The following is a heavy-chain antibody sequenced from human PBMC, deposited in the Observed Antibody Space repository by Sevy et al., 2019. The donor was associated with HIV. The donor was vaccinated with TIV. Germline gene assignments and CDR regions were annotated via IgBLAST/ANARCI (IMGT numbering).Heavy chain of an antibody. D-gene: IGHD5-18*01. CDR3: ARDDGVQLWTPGEGFAFDI. J-gene: IGHJ3*02. V-gene: IGHV3-30-3*01. CDR2: ISYDGSNK. Sequence: GGSLRLSCAASGFTFSSYAMHWVRQAPGKGLEWVAVISYDGSNKYYADSGKGRFTISRDNSKNRLYLQMNSLRAEDTAGYYCARDDGVQLWTPGEGFAFDIWGQGTMVTVSS. CDR1: GFTFSSYA.